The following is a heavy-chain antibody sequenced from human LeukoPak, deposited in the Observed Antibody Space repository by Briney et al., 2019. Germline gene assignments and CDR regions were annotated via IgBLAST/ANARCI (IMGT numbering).Heavy chain of an antibody. CDR1: GFTVSSNY. D-gene: IGHD3-22*01. CDR3: ASHYYDSSGYYKDY. V-gene: IGHV3-53*01. J-gene: IGHJ4*02. CDR2: IYSGGST. Sequence: GGSLRPSCAASGFTVSSNYMSWVRQAPGKGLEWVSVIYSGGSTYYADSVKGRFTISRDNSKNTLYLQMNSLRAEDTAVYYCASHYYDSSGYYKDYWGQGTLVTVSS.